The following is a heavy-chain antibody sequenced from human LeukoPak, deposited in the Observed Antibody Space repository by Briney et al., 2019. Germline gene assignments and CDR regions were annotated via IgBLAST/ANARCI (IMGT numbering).Heavy chain of an antibody. D-gene: IGHD5-18*01. CDR1: GGSISSSSYS. J-gene: IGHJ3*02. CDR3: ARVRGYSYGPDAFDI. Sequence: PSETLSLTCTVSGGSISSSSYSWGWIRQPPGKGLEWIGTIYYGGSTYYNPSLKSRVTISVDTSKNQFSLKLSSVTAADTAVYYCARVRGYSYGPDAFDIWGQGTMVTVSS. CDR2: IYYGGST. V-gene: IGHV4-39*07.